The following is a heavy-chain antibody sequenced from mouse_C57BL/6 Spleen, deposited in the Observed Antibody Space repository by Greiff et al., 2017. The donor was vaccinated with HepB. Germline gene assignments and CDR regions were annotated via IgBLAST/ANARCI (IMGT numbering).Heavy chain of an antibody. D-gene: IGHD1-1*01. CDR2: IDPENGDT. V-gene: IGHV14-4*01. J-gene: IGHJ2*01. CDR1: GFNIKDDY. Sequence: EVMLVESGAELVRPGASVKLSCTASGFNIKDDYMHWVKQRPEQGLEWIGWIDPENGDTEYASKFQGKATITADTSSNTAYLQLSSLTSEDTAVYYCTTRQYHGSRGYFDYWGQGTTLTVSS. CDR3: TTRQYHGSRGYFDY.